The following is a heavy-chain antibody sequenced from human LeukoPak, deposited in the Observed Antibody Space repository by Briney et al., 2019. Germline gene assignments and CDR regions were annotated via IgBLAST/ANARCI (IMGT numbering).Heavy chain of an antibody. CDR3: STYRGDIERTSYYYYYMDV. Sequence: ASVNLSCTASVSTVSSYGISWVRRAPGQGLEWVGGINAYTGNTTYAQKLQGRETMTTATSTRTTKMEVWSLRSDDPAVWYWSTYRGDIERTSYYYYYMDVWGKGTTVTVSS. CDR2: INAYTGNT. D-gene: IGHD3-10*01. CDR1: VSTVSSYG. V-gene: IGHV1-18*01. J-gene: IGHJ6*03.